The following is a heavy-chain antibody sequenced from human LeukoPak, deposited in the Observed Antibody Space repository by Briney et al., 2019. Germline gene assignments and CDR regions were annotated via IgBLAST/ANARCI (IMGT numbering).Heavy chain of an antibody. CDR1: GFTFDDYA. J-gene: IGHJ4*02. Sequence: GGSLRLSCAASGFTFDDYAMHWVRQALGKGLEWVSLISGDGGRTYYADSVKGRFTISRDNSKNSLYLQMNSLRTEDTALYYCAKDIFRQRGFDYWGQGTLVTVSS. CDR2: ISGDGGRT. CDR3: AKDIFRQRGFDY. V-gene: IGHV3-43*02.